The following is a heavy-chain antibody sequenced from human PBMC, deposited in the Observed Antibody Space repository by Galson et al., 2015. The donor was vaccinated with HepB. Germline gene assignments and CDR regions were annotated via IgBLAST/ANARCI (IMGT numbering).Heavy chain of an antibody. V-gene: IGHV4-34*01. CDR1: GGSFSGYY. CDR2: INHSGST. J-gene: IGHJ2*01. Sequence: ETLSLTCAVYGGSFSGYYWSWIRQPPGKGLEWIGEINHSGSTNYNPSLKSRVTISVDTSKNQFSLKLSSVTAADTAVYYCARAYVITSWYFDLWGRGTLVTVSS. D-gene: IGHD3-22*01. CDR3: ARAYVITSWYFDL.